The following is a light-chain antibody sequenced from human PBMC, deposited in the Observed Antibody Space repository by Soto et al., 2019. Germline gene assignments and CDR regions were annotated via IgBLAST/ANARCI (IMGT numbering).Light chain of an antibody. CDR1: QSVTNNN. V-gene: IGKV3-20*01. Sequence: EIVLTQSPGTLSLSPGERVTLSCRASQSVTNNNLAWFQQKPGQAPRLLIHAASTWAVGIPVRFSGGGSGTDFTLAISRLAPEDFAVYYCHQYGNGAYTFGQGTKVDIK. J-gene: IGKJ2*01. CDR3: HQYGNGAYT. CDR2: AAS.